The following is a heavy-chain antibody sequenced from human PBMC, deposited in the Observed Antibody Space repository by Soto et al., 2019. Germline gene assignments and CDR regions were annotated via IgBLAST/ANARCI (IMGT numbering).Heavy chain of an antibody. J-gene: IGHJ6*02. CDR3: ARGRVHYYDSRGYYTD. CDR2: VYYSGST. Sequence: SETLSLTCTVSGGSVSSSSYYWGWVRQPPGKGLEWIGSVYYSGSTYYNPSLESRVTISVDKSKNQFSLKLRSLSAADTAVYYCARGRVHYYDSRGYYTDWGQGTTVTVSS. V-gene: IGHV4-39*07. D-gene: IGHD3-22*01. CDR1: GGSVSSSSYY.